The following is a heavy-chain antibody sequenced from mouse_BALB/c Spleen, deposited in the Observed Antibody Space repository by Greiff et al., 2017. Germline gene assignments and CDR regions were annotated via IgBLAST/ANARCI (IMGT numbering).Heavy chain of an antibody. J-gene: IGHJ3*01. CDR3: VRDGPGFAY. V-gene: IGHV10-3*03. Sequence: EVQGVESGGGLVQPKGSLKLSCAASGFTFNTYAMHWVCQAPGKGLEWVARIRSKSNNYATYYADSVKDRFTISRDDSQSMLYLQMNNLKTEDTAMYYCVRDGPGFAYWGQGTLVTVSA. CDR2: IRSKSNNYAT. CDR1: GFTFNTYA.